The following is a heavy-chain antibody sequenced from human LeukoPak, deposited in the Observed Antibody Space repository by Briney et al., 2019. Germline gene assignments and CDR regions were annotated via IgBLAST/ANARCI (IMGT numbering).Heavy chain of an antibody. CDR3: ARGGGSFDL. CDR2: IYHSVST. V-gene: IGHV4-30-2*01. D-gene: IGHD3-10*01. J-gene: IGHJ2*01. CDR1: GGSISSGGYS. Sequence: SQTLSLTCAGSGGSISSGGYSWSWMRQPPGKGLERIGYIYHSVSTYYNPSLKSRVTISVDRSKNQFSLKLSSVTAADTAVYYCARGGGSFDLWGRGTLVTVSS.